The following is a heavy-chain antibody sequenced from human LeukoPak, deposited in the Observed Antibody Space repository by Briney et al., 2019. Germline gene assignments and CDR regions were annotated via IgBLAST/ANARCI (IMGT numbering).Heavy chain of an antibody. J-gene: IGHJ6*03. CDR3: ASPSSYYYYYMDV. Sequence: GGSLRLSCAASGFTFSSYEMNWVRQAPGKGLEWVSYISSSGSTIYYADSMKGRFTISRDNTKNSLYLQMNSLRAEDTAVYYCASPSSYYYYYMDVWGKGTTVTVSS. V-gene: IGHV3-48*03. CDR1: GFTFSSYE. CDR2: ISSSGSTI. D-gene: IGHD2-2*01.